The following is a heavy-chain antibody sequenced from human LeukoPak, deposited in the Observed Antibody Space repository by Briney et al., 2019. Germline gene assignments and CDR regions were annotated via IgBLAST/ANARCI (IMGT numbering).Heavy chain of an antibody. CDR1: GFTFSNYW. CDR3: ARLRSLDQ. D-gene: IGHD5-24*01. J-gene: IGHJ4*02. V-gene: IGHV3-7*01. CDR2: IKQDDSEI. Sequence: GGSLRLSCAASGFTFSNYWMTWVRQAPGKGLEWVANIKQDDSEIYYVDSVKGRFTISRDNAINSLYLQMSNLRIEDTAVYYCARLRSLDQWGQGTLVTVSS.